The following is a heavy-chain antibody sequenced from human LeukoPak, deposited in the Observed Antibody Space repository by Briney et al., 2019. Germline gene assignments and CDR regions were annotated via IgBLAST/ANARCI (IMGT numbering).Heavy chain of an antibody. CDR2: IYTSGST. D-gene: IGHD6-13*01. CDR3: ARGFIAAAAFDY. Sequence: SETLSLTCTVSGGSISSGSYYWSWIRQPAGKGLEWIGRIYTSGSTNYNPSLKSRVTISVDMSKNQFSLKLSSVTAADTAVYYCARGFIAAAAFDYWGQGTLVTVSS. V-gene: IGHV4-61*02. CDR1: GGSISSGSYY. J-gene: IGHJ4*02.